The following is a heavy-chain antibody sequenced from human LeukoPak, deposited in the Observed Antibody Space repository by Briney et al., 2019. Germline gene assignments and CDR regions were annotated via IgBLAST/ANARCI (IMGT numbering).Heavy chain of an antibody. V-gene: IGHV3-66*01. CDR2: SYSGNTT. CDR3: ATYSSGRRRYYFDS. J-gene: IGHJ4*02. D-gene: IGHD6-19*01. CDR1: GFTVSSNY. Sequence: PGGSLRLSCAASGFTVSSNYMSWVRQAPGKGLEWVAISYSGNTTYRADPVRGRFTISRDKSKNRLHLQMNSLRAEDTAVYYCATYSSGRRRYYFDSWGQGTLVTVSS.